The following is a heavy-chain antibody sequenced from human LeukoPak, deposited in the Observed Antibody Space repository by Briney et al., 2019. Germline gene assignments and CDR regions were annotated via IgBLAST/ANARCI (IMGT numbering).Heavy chain of an antibody. D-gene: IGHD3-3*01. Sequence: HTGGSLRLSCAASGFTFSSYAMSWVRQAPGKGLEWVSAISGSGGSTYYADSVKGRFAISRDNSKNTLYLQMNSLRAEDTAVYYCAKVFLEWLGEYYFDYWGQGTLVTVSS. CDR1: GFTFSSYA. CDR3: AKVFLEWLGEYYFDY. CDR2: ISGSGGST. J-gene: IGHJ4*02. V-gene: IGHV3-23*01.